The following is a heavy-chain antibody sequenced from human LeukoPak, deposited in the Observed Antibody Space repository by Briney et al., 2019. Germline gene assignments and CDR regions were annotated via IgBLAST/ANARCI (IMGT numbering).Heavy chain of an antibody. CDR3: ARDRSSGWYPFDY. Sequence: ASVKVSCKASRYTFTNYYMHWVRQAPGQGLEWMGIINPSGGSTMYAQTFQGRVTMTSDTSTSTVYMEMSSLRSEDTAVFYCARDRSSGWYPFDYWGQGTLVTVSS. J-gene: IGHJ4*02. V-gene: IGHV1-46*01. CDR1: RYTFTNYY. D-gene: IGHD6-19*01. CDR2: INPSGGST.